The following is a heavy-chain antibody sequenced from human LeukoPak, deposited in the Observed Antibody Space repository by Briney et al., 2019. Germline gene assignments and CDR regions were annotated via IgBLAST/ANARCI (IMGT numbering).Heavy chain of an antibody. V-gene: IGHV3-23*01. CDR1: GFMFSSYA. J-gene: IGHJ3*01. CDR3: AKTFTPRYYYDTSGYPDAFDV. CDR2: ISGRGAGT. Sequence: GGSLRLSCAASGFMFSSYAVSWVRQAPGRGLEWVSLISGRGAGTYYADSVKGRFTISRGNSKDTLYLQMNNLGAEDTAIYYCAKTFTPRYYYDTSGYPDAFDVWGQGTMVTVSS. D-gene: IGHD3-22*01.